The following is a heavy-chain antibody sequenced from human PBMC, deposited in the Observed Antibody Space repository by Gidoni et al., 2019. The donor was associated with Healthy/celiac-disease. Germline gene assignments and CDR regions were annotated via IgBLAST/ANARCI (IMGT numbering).Heavy chain of an antibody. D-gene: IGHD3-3*01. J-gene: IGHJ3*02. CDR2: IYHSGST. CDR1: GGSLSCSNW. Sequence: QVQLQVSGLGLVKPSVTLFLTCAVFGGSLSCSNWWSWVRQPPGKGLDWIGEIYHSGSTNYNPSLKSRVTISVDKSKNQFSLMLSFVTAGDTAVYYCAGAPDTIFGVIGAFDIWGQGTMVTVSS. CDR3: AGAPDTIFGVIGAFDI. V-gene: IGHV4-4*02.